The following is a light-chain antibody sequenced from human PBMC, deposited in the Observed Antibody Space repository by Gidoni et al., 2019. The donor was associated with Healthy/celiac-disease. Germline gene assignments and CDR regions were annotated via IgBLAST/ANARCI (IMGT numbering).Light chain of an antibody. CDR3: QQYNSYSYT. J-gene: IGKJ2*01. CDR1: QSISSW. V-gene: IGKV1-5*01. CDR2: DAS. Sequence: DIPMTQSPSTLSASVGDRVTITCRASQSISSWCAWYQQKPGKAPKLLIYDASSLESGVPSRFSGSGSGTEFTFTISSLQPDDFATYYCQQYNSYSYTFGQGTKLEIK.